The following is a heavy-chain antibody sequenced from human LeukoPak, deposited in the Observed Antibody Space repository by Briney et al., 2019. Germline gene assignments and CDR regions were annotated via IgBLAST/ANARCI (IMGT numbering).Heavy chain of an antibody. D-gene: IGHD5-18*01. CDR3: ARALGYSYGYVVDY. CDR2: ISSSSGTI. Sequence: GGSLRLSCAASGFIFSNYNMNWVRQTPGEGLEWVSYISSSSGTIYYADSVKGRFTISGDNAKNSLVLQMNSLRAEDTGVYYCARALGYSYGYVVDYWGQGTLVTVSS. CDR1: GFIFSNYN. J-gene: IGHJ4*02. V-gene: IGHV3-48*01.